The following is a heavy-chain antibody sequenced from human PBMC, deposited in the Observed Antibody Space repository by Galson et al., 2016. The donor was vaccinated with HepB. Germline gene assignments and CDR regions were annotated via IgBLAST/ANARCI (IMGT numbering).Heavy chain of an antibody. V-gene: IGHV3-30*07. Sequence: SLRLSCAASGFTFSLNTVHWVRQVPGKGLEWVALISYTGSNEIYAESVKGRFQISRDNSKNTLYLQMNSLRGEDTAVYYCARSFRDFVFEGSLYGLDAWGQGTTVIVSS. D-gene: IGHD2-21*01. J-gene: IGHJ6*02. CDR1: GFTFSLNT. CDR3: ARSFRDFVFEGSLYGLDA. CDR2: ISYTGSNE.